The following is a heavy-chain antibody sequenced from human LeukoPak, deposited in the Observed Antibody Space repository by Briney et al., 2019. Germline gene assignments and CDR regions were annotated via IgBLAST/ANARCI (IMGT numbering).Heavy chain of an antibody. CDR3: TKGGGTTGVFDY. CDR2: INQDASEK. V-gene: IGHV3-7*01. CDR1: GFTFSNSW. J-gene: IGHJ4*02. D-gene: IGHD4-23*01. Sequence: GESLRLSCAASGFTFSNSWMNWVRQAPGKGLEWVANINQDASEKCCVDSVKGRFTISRDNGKNSLYLQMNSLRADDTAVYYCTKGGGTTGVFDYWGQGILATVSS.